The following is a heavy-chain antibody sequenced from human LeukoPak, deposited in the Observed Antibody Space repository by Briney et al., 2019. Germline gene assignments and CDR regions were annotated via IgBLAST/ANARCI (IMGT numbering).Heavy chain of an antibody. J-gene: IGHJ4*02. D-gene: IGHD1-1*01. Sequence: GGSLRLSCAASGFTVSSNSMSWVRQAPGKGLGWVSVIYSGGNTFDADSVKGRFTISRDNSKNTLYLQMNSLRAEDTAVYYCARDRAGGSGFDYWGQGTLITVSP. CDR3: ARDRAGGSGFDY. CDR2: IYSGGNT. CDR1: GFTVSSNS. V-gene: IGHV3-53*01.